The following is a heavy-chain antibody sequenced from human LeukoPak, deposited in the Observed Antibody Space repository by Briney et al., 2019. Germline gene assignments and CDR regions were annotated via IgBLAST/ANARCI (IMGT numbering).Heavy chain of an antibody. V-gene: IGHV3-9*03. CDR2: ISWNSGNI. Sequence: PGGSLRLSCAGTGLTVSSNYMNWVRQAPGKGLEWVSGISWNSGNIGYADSVKGRFTISRDNAKNSLYLQMNSLRAEDMALYYCARDVSGKIVAAGSGFDYWGQGTLVTVSS. J-gene: IGHJ4*02. CDR1: GLTVSSNY. D-gene: IGHD6-13*01. CDR3: ARDVSGKIVAAGSGFDY.